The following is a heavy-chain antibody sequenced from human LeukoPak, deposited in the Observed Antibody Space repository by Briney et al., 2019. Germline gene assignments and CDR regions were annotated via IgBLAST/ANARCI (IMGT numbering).Heavy chain of an antibody. D-gene: IGHD4-17*01. V-gene: IGHV3-11*06. CDR2: ISGSSTYT. J-gene: IGHJ4*02. Sequence: PGGSLRLSCASSGFTFSDYYMSWIRQAPGKGLEWVSHISGSSTYTNYADSVKGRFTISRDNAKNSLYLQMNSLRAEDTAVFYCARTYGDLYFDYWGQGTLVTVSS. CDR1: GFTFSDYY. CDR3: ARTYGDLYFDY.